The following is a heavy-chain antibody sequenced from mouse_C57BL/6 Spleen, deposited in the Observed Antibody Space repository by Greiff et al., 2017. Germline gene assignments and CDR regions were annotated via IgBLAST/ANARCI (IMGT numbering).Heavy chain of an antibody. CDR1: GFTFSSYT. Sequence: EVHLVESGGGLVKPGGSLKLSCAASGFTFSSYTMSWVRQTPEKRLEWVATISGGGGNTYYPDSVKGRFPISRDNAKNTLYLQMSSLRSEATAMYDGARLYYGSSWYVDVWGTGTTVTVSS. D-gene: IGHD1-1*01. CDR3: ARLYYGSSWYVDV. V-gene: IGHV5-9*04. CDR2: ISGGGGNT. J-gene: IGHJ1*03.